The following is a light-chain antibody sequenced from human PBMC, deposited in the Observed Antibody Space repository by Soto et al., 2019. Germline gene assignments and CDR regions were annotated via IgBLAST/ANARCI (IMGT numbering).Light chain of an antibody. CDR3: QQRSNWPPIT. J-gene: IGKJ5*01. CDR1: QSVSSN. V-gene: IGKV3-11*01. CDR2: DAS. Sequence: EIVLTQSQGTLSLSPGARAALSCIASQSVSSNLAWYQQKPGQAPRLLIYDASNRATGIPARFSGSGSGTDFTLTISSLEPEDFAVYYCQQRSNWPPITFGQGTRLEIK.